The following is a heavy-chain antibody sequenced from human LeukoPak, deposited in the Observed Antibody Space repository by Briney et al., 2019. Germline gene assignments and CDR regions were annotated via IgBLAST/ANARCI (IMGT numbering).Heavy chain of an antibody. CDR3: ARVGYSYGHQSFDY. Sequence: SETLSLTCTVSGGSISSYYWSWIRQPPGKGLEWIGYIYYSGSTNYNPSLKSRVTISVDTSKNQLSLKLSSVTAADTAVYYCARVGYSYGHQSFDYWGQGTLVTVSS. J-gene: IGHJ4*02. CDR1: GGSISSYY. CDR2: IYYSGST. D-gene: IGHD5-18*01. V-gene: IGHV4-59*01.